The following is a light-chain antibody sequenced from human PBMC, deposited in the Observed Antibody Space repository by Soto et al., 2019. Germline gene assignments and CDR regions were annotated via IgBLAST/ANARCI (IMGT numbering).Light chain of an antibody. CDR2: GAS. J-gene: IGKJ1*01. V-gene: IGKV3-15*01. CDR1: QSVSNS. Sequence: EIVMAQSPATLSVSPGERATLSCRASQSVSNSLAWYQQKPGQAPRLLIYGASTRATGIPARFSGSGSGTEFNLTISSLQSEDFAVYYCQQYNNWPPWTFGQGTKVEIK. CDR3: QQYNNWPPWT.